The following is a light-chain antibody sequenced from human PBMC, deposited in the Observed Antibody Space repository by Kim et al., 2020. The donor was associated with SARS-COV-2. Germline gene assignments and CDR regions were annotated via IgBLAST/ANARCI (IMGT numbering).Light chain of an antibody. Sequence: RATINCKSSQSVLYSSNNKNYLAWYQQTPGQPPKLLIYWASTRESGVPDRFSGSGSGTDFTLTISSLQAEDVAVYYCQQYYITPLTFGGGTKVEI. J-gene: IGKJ4*01. CDR3: QQYYITPLT. CDR1: QSVLYSSNNKNY. V-gene: IGKV4-1*01. CDR2: WAS.